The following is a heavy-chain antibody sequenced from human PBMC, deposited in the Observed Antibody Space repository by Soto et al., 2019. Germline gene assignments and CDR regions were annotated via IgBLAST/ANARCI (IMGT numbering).Heavy chain of an antibody. D-gene: IGHD3-10*01. J-gene: IGHJ2*01. CDR3: ARGGSSGTYYAHWNFDL. Sequence: EVQVVQSGGGLVQPGGSLRLSCAASGFTVSNTYMSWVRQAPGKGLEWVSVIYGGGTTYHADSVKGRFSTSRDNSKNTLYHQMNSLRAEDTAVYYWARGGSSGTYYAHWNFDLWGRGTLVTVSS. V-gene: IGHV3-66*01. CDR1: GFTVSNTY. CDR2: IYGGGTT.